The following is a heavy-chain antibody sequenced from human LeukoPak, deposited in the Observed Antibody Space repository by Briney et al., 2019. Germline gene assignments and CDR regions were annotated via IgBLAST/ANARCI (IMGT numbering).Heavy chain of an antibody. D-gene: IGHD1-26*01. CDR2: ISGSGGST. CDR1: GFTFSRFG. Sequence: GGSLRLSCAASGFTFSRFGMSWVRQAPGKGLEWVSAISGSGGSTYYADSVKGRFTISRDNSKNTLYLQMNSLRAEDTAVYYCAKWELPNSYFDYWGQGTLVTVSS. V-gene: IGHV3-23*01. CDR3: AKWELPNSYFDY. J-gene: IGHJ4*02.